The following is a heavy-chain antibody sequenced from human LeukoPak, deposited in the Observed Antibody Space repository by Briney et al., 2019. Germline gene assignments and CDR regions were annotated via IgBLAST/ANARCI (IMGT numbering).Heavy chain of an antibody. CDR1: GGTFSSYT. V-gene: IGHV1-69*04. J-gene: IGHJ5*02. CDR3: ARETIAARPDWFDP. CDR2: IIPILGIA. D-gene: IGHD6-6*01. Sequence: ASVKVSCKASGGTFSSYTITWVRQAPGQGLEWMGRIIPILGIANYAQKFQGRVTITADKSTSTAYMELSSLRSEDTAVCYCARETIAARPDWFDPWGQGTLVTVSS.